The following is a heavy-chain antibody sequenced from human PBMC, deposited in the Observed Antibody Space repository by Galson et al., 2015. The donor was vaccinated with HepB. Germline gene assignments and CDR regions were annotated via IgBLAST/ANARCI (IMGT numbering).Heavy chain of an antibody. Sequence: QSGAEVTKPGESLKISCETSGYKFSTYWVGWLRQMPGKGLEWVGIIYPGDSDTRYSPSFQGQVTISVDKSIGPAYLPWSSLKASDTAMNYCEIHGIFGGYFRSVSCHDPDYWGQGTLVTVSS. CDR1: GYKFSTYW. CDR2: IYPGDSDT. D-gene: IGHD2-15*01. V-gene: IGHV5-51*01. J-gene: IGHJ4*02. CDR3: EIHGIFGGYFRSVSCHDPDY.